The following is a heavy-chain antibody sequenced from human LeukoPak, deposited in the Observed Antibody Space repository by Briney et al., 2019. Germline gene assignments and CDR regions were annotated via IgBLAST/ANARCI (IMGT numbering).Heavy chain of an antibody. Sequence: GGSLRLSCAASGFTFSSNYMSWARQAPGKGLEWVSIIYSGGSTYYADSVKGRFTISRDNSKNTLFLQMNSLRAEDRAVYYCARAQGYYYGMDVWGQGTTVTVSS. CDR3: ARAQGYYYGMDV. V-gene: IGHV3-53*01. CDR2: IYSGGST. CDR1: GFTFSSNY. J-gene: IGHJ6*02.